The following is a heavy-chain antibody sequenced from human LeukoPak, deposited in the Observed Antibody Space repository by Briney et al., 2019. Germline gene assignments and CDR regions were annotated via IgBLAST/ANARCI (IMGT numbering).Heavy chain of an antibody. CDR1: GFTFSSYA. CDR2: ISHDGSNK. CDR3: ASGQIPFYYYMDV. V-gene: IGHV3-30*07. Sequence: GKSLRLSCAASGFTFSSYAMHWVRQAPGKGLEWVAAISHDGSNKYHADSVKGRFTISRDNAKNSLYLQMNSLRAEDTAVYYCASGQIPFYYYMDVWGKGTTVTVSS. J-gene: IGHJ6*03. D-gene: IGHD2-2*02.